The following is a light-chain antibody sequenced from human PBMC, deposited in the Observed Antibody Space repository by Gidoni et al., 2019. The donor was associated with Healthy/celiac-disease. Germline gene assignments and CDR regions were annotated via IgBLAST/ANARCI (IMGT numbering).Light chain of an antibody. CDR1: NIGSKS. V-gene: IGLV3-21*02. CDR2: DDS. Sequence: SYVLTQPPSVSVAPGQTARITCGGNNIGSKSVHWYQQKPGQAPVLVVYDDSARPSGIPERFSGSNSGNTATLTLSRVEAGDEADYYCQVWDSSSDHPVFGGGTKLTVL. CDR3: QVWDSSSDHPV. J-gene: IGLJ3*02.